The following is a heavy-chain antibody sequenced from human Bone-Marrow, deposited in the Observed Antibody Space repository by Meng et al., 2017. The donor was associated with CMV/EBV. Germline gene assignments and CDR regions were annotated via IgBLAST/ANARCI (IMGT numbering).Heavy chain of an antibody. J-gene: IGHJ6*02. CDR1: GFTFSDYD. CDR3: ARDSGYCSSTSCYSYYYYGMDV. V-gene: IGHV3-11*04. D-gene: IGHD2-2*02. CDR2: ISSSGSTI. Sequence: GESLKISCAASGFTFSDYDMSWIRQAPGKGLEWVSYISSSGSTIYYADSVKGRFTISRDNAKNSLYLQMNSLRAEDTAVYYCARDSGYCSSTSCYSYYYYGMDVWGQGTTVTVSS.